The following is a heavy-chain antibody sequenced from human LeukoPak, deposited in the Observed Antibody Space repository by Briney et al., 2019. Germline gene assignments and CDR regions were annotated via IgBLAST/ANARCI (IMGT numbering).Heavy chain of an antibody. CDR3: ARVRYDGSGYYSIYDY. CDR2: ITRSSIYI. D-gene: IGHD3-22*01. V-gene: IGHV3-21*01. J-gene: IGHJ4*02. CDR1: GFTFSSYA. Sequence: GRSLRLSCAASGFTFSSYAMHWVRQAPGKGLEWVSSITRSSIYIYYADSVKGRFTISRDNAKNSLYLQMNSLRAEDTAVYYCARVRYDGSGYYSIYDYWGQGTLVTVSS.